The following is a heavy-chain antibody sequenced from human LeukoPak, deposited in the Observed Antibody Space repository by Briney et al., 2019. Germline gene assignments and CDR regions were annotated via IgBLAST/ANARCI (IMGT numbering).Heavy chain of an antibody. V-gene: IGHV1-69*05. CDR2: IIPIFGTA. D-gene: IGHD7-27*01. J-gene: IGHJ4*02. CDR3: ARCWVTGDVVLDY. Sequence: SVKVSYKASGGTFSSYAISWVRQAPGQGLEWMGRIIPIFGTANYAQKFQGRVTITTDESTSTAYMELSSLRSEDTAVYYCARCWVTGDVVLDYWGQGTLATVSS. CDR1: GGTFSSYA.